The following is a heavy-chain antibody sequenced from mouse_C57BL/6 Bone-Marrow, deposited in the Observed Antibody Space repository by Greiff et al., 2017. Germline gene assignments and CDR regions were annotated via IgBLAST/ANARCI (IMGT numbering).Heavy chain of an antibody. J-gene: IGHJ2*01. CDR1: GFTFSSYA. CDR2: ISDGGSYT. CDR3: AGVYYYGSSYNSY. V-gene: IGHV5-4*03. Sequence: DVKLVESGGGLVKPGGSLKLSCAASGFTFSSYAMSWVRQTPEKRLEWVATISDGGSYTYYPDNVKGRFTISRDNAKNNLYLQMSHLKSEDTAMYYCAGVYYYGSSYNSYWGQGTTLTVSS. D-gene: IGHD1-1*01.